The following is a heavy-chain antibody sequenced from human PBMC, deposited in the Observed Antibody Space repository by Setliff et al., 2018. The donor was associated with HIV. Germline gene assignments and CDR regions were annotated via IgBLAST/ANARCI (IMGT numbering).Heavy chain of an antibody. Sequence: PGESLKIPCLASGFTFGDYALDWVRQTPGKGLEWVGFIRTKGYGATTEYAAPVKGRFTVSRDDSKRTVYLQMNSLKTEDTGVYYCTRGFGPNWGYYFDYWGQGTQVTVSS. D-gene: IGHD7-27*01. CDR2: IRTKGYGATT. V-gene: IGHV3-49*04. CDR3: TRGFGPNWGYYFDY. CDR1: GFTFGDYA. J-gene: IGHJ4*02.